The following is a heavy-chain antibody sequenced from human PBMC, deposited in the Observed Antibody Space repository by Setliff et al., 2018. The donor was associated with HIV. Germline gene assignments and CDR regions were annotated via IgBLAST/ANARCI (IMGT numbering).Heavy chain of an antibody. CDR3: AGGYGSGSYPGD. J-gene: IGHJ4*02. Sequence: PSETLSLTCTVSGGSISSSSYYWAWIRQPPGKGLEWIGSIYSSGITYYNPSLQSRVAISVDTSKNHFSLRLGSVTAADTAVYYCAGGYGSGSYPGDWGQGTLVTVS. D-gene: IGHD3-10*01. CDR1: GGSISSSSYY. V-gene: IGHV4-39*07. CDR2: IYSSGIT.